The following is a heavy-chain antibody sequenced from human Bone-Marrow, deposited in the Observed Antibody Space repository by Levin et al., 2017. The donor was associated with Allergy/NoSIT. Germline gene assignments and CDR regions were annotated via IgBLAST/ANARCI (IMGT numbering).Heavy chain of an antibody. J-gene: IGHJ4*02. Sequence: ASVKVSCKASGYTFTSYGISWVRQAPGQGLEWMGWISAYNGNTNYAQKLQGRVTMTTDTSTSTAYMELRSLRSDDTAVYYCARDRGVIITSSGYSGYYFDYWGQGTLVTVSS. V-gene: IGHV1-18*01. CDR2: ISAYNGNT. CDR3: ARDRGVIITSSGYSGYYFDY. CDR1: GYTFTSYG. D-gene: IGHD3-10*01.